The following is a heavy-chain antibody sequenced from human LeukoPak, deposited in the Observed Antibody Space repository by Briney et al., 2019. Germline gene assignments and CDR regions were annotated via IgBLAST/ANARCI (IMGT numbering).Heavy chain of an antibody. J-gene: IGHJ4*02. CDR1: GGSISGYY. CDR2: IYYSGST. Sequence: SETLSLTCTVSGGSISGYYWSWIRQPPGTGLEWIGYIYYSGSTNYNPSLKSRVTMSVDTSKSQFSLNLSSVTAADTALYYCARHHYASGTHTPYYFDFWGQGTLVTVSS. CDR3: ARHHYASGTHTPYYFDF. D-gene: IGHD3-10*01. V-gene: IGHV4-59*01.